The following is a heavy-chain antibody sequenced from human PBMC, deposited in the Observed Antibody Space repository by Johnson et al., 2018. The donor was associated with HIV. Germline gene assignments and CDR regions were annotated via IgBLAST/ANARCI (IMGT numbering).Heavy chain of an antibody. CDR3: ARALEVGATTANEAFDI. CDR1: GFTFSTYA. D-gene: IGHD1-26*01. CDR2: LSYDGINK. J-gene: IGHJ3*02. Sequence: QVQLVESGGGVVQPGRSLRLSCAASGFTFSTYAIHWVRQAPGKGLEWLALLSYDGINKYYADSVKGRFTISRDNSKNTLYLQMNSLRAEDTAVYYCARALEVGATTANEAFDIWGQGTMVTVSS. V-gene: IGHV3-30-3*01.